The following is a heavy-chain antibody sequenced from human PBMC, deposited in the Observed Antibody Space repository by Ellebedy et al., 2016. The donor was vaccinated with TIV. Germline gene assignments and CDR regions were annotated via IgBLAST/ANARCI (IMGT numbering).Heavy chain of an antibody. Sequence: GESLKISCAAAGFNFRTYAMSWVRQAPGKGLEWVSAISGSGDDTYYLDSVKGRFTISRDNSKNTLSLQMNSLRVEDTAVYYCARTPYRSSWYLPDHDFWGQGTLVTVSS. J-gene: IGHJ4*02. V-gene: IGHV3-23*01. CDR2: ISGSGDDT. CDR1: GFNFRTYA. CDR3: ARTPYRSSWYLPDHDF. D-gene: IGHD6-13*01.